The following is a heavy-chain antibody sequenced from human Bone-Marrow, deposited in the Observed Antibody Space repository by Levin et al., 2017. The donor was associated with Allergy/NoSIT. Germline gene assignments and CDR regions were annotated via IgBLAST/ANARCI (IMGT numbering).Heavy chain of an antibody. CDR3: AGGGQLLLPWWLDC. CDR1: GFSFSSYA. CDR2: ITSSSTHT. Sequence: GESLKISCTASGFSFSSYAMNWVRQAPGNGLEWVSTITSSSTHTYYADSVKGRFTISRDNANNSLYLQMNSLRAEDTAVYYCAGGGQLLLPWWLDCWGKGTLVTVSS. V-gene: IGHV3-21*01. D-gene: IGHD2-15*01. J-gene: IGHJ5*01.